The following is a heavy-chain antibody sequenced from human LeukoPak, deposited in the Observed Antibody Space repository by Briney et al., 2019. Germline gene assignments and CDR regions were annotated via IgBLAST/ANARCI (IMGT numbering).Heavy chain of an antibody. CDR2: IYYSGST. Sequence: PSETLSLTCTVSGGSLSSSSHYWGWIRQPPGMGLEWIGIIYYSGSTYYNPSLNSRVTVSLDTSKNQFSLTVTSVTAADTAVYYCARRYCSGGHCYYFDSWGQGTLVTVSS. CDR1: GGSLSSSSHY. J-gene: IGHJ4*02. D-gene: IGHD2-15*01. V-gene: IGHV4-39*01. CDR3: ARRYCSGGHCYYFDS.